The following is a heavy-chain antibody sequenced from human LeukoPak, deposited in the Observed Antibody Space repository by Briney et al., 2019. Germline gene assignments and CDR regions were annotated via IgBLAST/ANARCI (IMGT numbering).Heavy chain of an antibody. CDR1: GFTFSNYS. CDR2: ISSSSSDI. CDR3: ARRGDPYYDSSGYYPFDY. J-gene: IGHJ4*02. D-gene: IGHD3-22*01. V-gene: IGHV3-21*01. Sequence: GGSLRLSCAGSGFTFSNYSMNWVGPAPGKGLDWVSSISSSSSDIYYADSVKGRFTISRDNAKNSLYLQMNSLRAEDTAVYYCARRGDPYYDSSGYYPFDYWGQGTLVTVSS.